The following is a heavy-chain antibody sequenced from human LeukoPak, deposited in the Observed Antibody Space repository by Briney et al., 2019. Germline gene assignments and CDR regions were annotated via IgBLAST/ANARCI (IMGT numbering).Heavy chain of an antibody. V-gene: IGHV3-9*03. J-gene: IGHJ3*02. CDR1: GFTFSDYY. Sequence: GGSLRLSCAASGFTFSDYYMSWIRQAPGKGLEWVSGISWNSGSIGYADSVKGRFTISRDNAKNSLYLQMNSLRAEDMALYYCASPYDSKGHDAFDIWGQGTMVTVSS. CDR2: ISWNSGSI. CDR3: ASPYDSKGHDAFDI. D-gene: IGHD3-22*01.